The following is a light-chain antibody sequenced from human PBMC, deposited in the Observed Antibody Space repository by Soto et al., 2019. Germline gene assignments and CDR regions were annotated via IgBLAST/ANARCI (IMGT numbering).Light chain of an antibody. CDR3: AQGLQTPLT. J-gene: IGKJ4*01. Sequence: DIVMTQSPLSLPVTPGEPASIYCRSSQSLLNKNVYNYLDWYQQKPGQSPQLLIYLGSNRASGVPDRFSGSGSGTDFTLKISRVEAEDVGVYYCAQGLQTPLTFGGGTKVDIK. CDR1: QSLLNKNVYNY. CDR2: LGS. V-gene: IGKV2-28*01.